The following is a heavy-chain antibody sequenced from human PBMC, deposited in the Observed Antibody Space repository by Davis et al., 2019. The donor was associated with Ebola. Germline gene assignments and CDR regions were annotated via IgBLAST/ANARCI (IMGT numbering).Heavy chain of an antibody. V-gene: IGHV7-4-1*02. CDR1: GYSFTTYG. J-gene: IGHJ3*02. CDR3: ATLPDI. CDR2: INTNTGNP. Sequence: ASVTVSCKASGYSFTTYGMHWVRQAPGQGLEWMGWINTNTGNPTYSKGFTGRFVFSLDTSVSTAYLQINSLKTEDIAVYYCATLPDIWGQGTVVTVSS.